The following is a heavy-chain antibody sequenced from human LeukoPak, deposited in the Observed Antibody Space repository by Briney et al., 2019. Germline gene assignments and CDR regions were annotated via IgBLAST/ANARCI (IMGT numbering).Heavy chain of an antibody. CDR2: ISSSGSTI. CDR3: AELGITMIGGV. J-gene: IGHJ6*04. V-gene: IGHV3-48*04. CDR1: GFTFSNHW. D-gene: IGHD3-10*02. Sequence: GGSLRLSCAASGFTFSNHWMTWVRQAPGKGLEWVSYISSSGSTIYYADSVKGRFTISRDNAKNPLYLQMNSLRAEDTAVYYCAELGITMIGGVWGKGTTVTISS.